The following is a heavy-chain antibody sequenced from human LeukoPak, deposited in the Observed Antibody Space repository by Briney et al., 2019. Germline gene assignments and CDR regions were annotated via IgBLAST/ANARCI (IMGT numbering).Heavy chain of an antibody. CDR2: IFHSGST. D-gene: IGHD2-2*01. J-gene: IGHJ6*04. CDR3: ADCVVPAAMRSYYYYGMDV. V-gene: IGHV4-4*02. CDR1: GGSISSSNW. Sequence: PSGTLSLTCAVSGGSISSSNWWSWVRQPPGKGLEWIGEIFHSGSTNYNPSLQSRVTISVDESKNQFSLKLSSVTAADTAVYYCADCVVPAAMRSYYYYGMDVWGKGTTVTVSS.